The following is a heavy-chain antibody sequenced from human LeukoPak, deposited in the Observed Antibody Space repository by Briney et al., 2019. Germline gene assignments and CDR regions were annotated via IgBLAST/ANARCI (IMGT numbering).Heavy chain of an antibody. D-gene: IGHD2-21*02. J-gene: IGHJ3*02. V-gene: IGHV1-24*01. CDR3: ASYGDPNDAFDI. CDR1: GYSLTDLS. CDR2: FDPDYGET. Sequence: ASVKVSCKVSGYSLTDLSMHWVRQAPGQGLEWMGGFDPDYGETFYAQKLQGRVTMTEDTSADTAYMELSSLRPDDTAVYYCASYGDPNDAFDIWGQGIM.